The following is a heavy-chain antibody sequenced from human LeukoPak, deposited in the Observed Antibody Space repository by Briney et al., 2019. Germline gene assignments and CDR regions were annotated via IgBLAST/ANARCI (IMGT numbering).Heavy chain of an antibody. V-gene: IGHV3-33*01. CDR1: GFTFSSYG. J-gene: IGHJ4*02. Sequence: GGSLRLSCAASGFTFSSYGMHWVRQAPGKGLEWVADIWYDGSNKYYADSVKGRFTISRDNSKNTLYLQMNSLRAEDTAVYYCARDAVYSSSWQYYWGQGTLVTVSS. CDR3: ARDAVYSSSWQYY. D-gene: IGHD6-13*01. CDR2: IWYDGSNK.